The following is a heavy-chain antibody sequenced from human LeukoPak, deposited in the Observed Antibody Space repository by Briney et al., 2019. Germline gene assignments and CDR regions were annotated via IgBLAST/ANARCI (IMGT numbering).Heavy chain of an antibody. CDR2: IFSDGST. D-gene: IGHD1-1*01. CDR1: GVTVSSNY. J-gene: IGHJ4*02. CDR3: ARVDNWNDGVGFDY. Sequence: PGGSLRLSCAASGVTVSSNYMSWVRQAPGKGLEWVSVIFSDGSTYYANSVKGRFTISRDNSKSTLYLQMNSLRAEDTAVYYCARVDNWNDGVGFDYWGQGTLVTVSS. V-gene: IGHV3-53*01.